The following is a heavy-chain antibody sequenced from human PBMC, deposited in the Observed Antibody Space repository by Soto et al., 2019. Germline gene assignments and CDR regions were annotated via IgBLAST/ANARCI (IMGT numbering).Heavy chain of an antibody. V-gene: IGHV1-18*04. CDR1: GYTFTSYG. CDR2: ISPYNGKT. CDR3: ARPYDSSQSPRFDY. D-gene: IGHD3-22*01. J-gene: IGHJ4*02. Sequence: ASVKVSCKASGYTFTSYGIFWVRQAPGQGLEWMGWISPYNGKTNYAQNLQGRVSMTTDTSTTTAYMELRSLRSDDTAVYYCARPYDSSQSPRFDYWGQGTLVTVSS.